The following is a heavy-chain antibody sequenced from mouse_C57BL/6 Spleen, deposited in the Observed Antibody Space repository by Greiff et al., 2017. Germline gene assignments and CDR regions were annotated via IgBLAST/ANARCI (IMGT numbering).Heavy chain of an antibody. J-gene: IGHJ3*01. CDR2: IYPSDSET. D-gene: IGHD1-1*01. CDR3: ARSFYYYGPFAY. CDR1: GYTFTSYW. Sequence: QVQLKQPGAELVRPGSSVKLSCKASGYTFTSYWMDWVKQRPGQGLEWIGNIYPSDSETHYNQKFKDKATLTVDKSSSTAYMQLSSLTSEDSAVYYCARSFYYYGPFAYWGQGTLVTVSA. V-gene: IGHV1-61*01.